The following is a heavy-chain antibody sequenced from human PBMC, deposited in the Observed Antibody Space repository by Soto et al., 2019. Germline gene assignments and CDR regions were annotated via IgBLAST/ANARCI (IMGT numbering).Heavy chain of an antibody. V-gene: IGHV3-23*01. CDR1: GFTFSSYA. J-gene: IGHJ4*02. Sequence: PGGSLRLSCAASGFTFSSYAMSWVRQAPGKGLEWVSAISGSGGSTYYADSAKGRFTISRDNSKNTLYLQMNSLRAEDTAVYYCAKVRVFPDYCSGGSCYSFFFDYWGQGTLVTVSS. CDR3: AKVRVFPDYCSGGSCYSFFFDY. D-gene: IGHD2-15*01. CDR2: ISGSGGST.